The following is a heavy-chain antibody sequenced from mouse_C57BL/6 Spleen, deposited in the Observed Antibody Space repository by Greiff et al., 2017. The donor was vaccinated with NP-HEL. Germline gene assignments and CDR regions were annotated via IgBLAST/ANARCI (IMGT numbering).Heavy chain of an antibody. CDR2: IYPGSGST. CDR3: ARDRAYYQGYFDY. V-gene: IGHV1-55*01. D-gene: IGHD1-1*01. Sequence: QVQLQQPGAELVKPGASVKMSCKASGYTFTSYWITWVKQRPGQGLEWIGDIYPGSGSTNYNEQFQRKAPLPVDTASSTAYMQLSSLTAEDSAVYYCARDRAYYQGYFDYGGQGTTLTVSS. CDR1: GYTFTSYW. J-gene: IGHJ2*01.